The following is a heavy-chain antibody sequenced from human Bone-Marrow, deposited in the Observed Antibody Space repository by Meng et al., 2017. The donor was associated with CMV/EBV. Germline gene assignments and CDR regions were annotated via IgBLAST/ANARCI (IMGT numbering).Heavy chain of an antibody. D-gene: IGHD5-12*01. V-gene: IGHV1-2*02. CDR2: INPNSGGT. CDR1: GYTFTGYY. CDR3: AREGYSYGQYYFDY. J-gene: IGHJ4*02. Sequence: ASVKVSCKASGYTFTGYYMHWVRQAPGQGLEWMGWINPNSGGTNYAQKFQGRVTMTRDTSISTAYMELSRLRSDDTAVYFCAREGYSYGQYYFDYWGQGTLVTVSS.